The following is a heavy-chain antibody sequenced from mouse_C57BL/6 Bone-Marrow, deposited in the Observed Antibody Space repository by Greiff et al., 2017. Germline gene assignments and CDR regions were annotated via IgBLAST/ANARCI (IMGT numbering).Heavy chain of an antibody. CDR1: GFTFSSYA. CDR2: ISDGGSYT. V-gene: IGHV5-4*01. Sequence: EVHLVESGGGLVKPGGSLKLSCAASGFTFSSYAMSWVRQTPEKRLEWVATISDGGSYTYYPDNVKGRFTISRDNAKNNLYLQMSHLKSEDTAMYYCARDWGYLLPFAYWGQGTTLTVSS. D-gene: IGHD5-1*01. J-gene: IGHJ2*01. CDR3: ARDWGYLLPFAY.